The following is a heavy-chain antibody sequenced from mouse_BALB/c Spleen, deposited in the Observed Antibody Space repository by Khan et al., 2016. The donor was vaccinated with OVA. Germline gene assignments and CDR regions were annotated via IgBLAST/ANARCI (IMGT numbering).Heavy chain of an antibody. CDR3: ASSAYRYAFAY. V-gene: IGHV3-8*02. J-gene: IGHJ3*01. D-gene: IGHD2-14*01. CDR2: MIYSGYT. Sequence: EVKLEESGPSLVQPSQTLSLTCSVTGDSITSGFWSWIRKFPGNKLEYMGYMIYSGYTYYNPSLKGRFSITRHTSKNQYYLQLNSVTTEDTATYYWASSAYRYAFAYWGQGTLVTVSA. CDR1: GDSITSGF.